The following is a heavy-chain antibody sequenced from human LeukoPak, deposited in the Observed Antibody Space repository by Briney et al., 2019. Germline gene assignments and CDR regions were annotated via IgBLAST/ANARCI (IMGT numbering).Heavy chain of an antibody. J-gene: IGHJ4*02. CDR1: GFTFSSYA. V-gene: IGHV3-23*01. CDR2: ISGNGTTT. D-gene: IGHD6-13*01. CDR3: AKPLSAASGSDFHY. Sequence: GGSLRLSCAASGFTFSSYAMSWVRQAPGKGLDWVSAISGNGTTTYYADSVKGRFTISRDISKNTLYLQMNSLRAEDTAVYYCAKPLSAASGSDFHYWGQGTLVTVSS.